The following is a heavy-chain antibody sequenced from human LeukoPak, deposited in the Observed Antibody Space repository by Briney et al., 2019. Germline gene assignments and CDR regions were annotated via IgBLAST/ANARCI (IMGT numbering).Heavy chain of an antibody. Sequence: GGSLRLSCAASGFTLSSYAMSWVRQAPGKGLEWVSVISGSGGSTYYADSVKGRFTISRDNSKNTLYLQMNSLRVEDTAGYYCAKSPVPYCSGGSCYGMDVWGQGTTVTVSS. CDR2: ISGSGGST. D-gene: IGHD2-15*01. J-gene: IGHJ6*02. V-gene: IGHV3-23*01. CDR3: AKSPVPYCSGGSCYGMDV. CDR1: GFTLSSYA.